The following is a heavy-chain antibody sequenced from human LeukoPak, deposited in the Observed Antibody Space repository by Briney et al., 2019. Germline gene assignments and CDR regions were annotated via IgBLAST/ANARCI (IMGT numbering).Heavy chain of an antibody. D-gene: IGHD4/OR15-4a*01. CDR3: ARGRMMLRGYFDY. CDR1: GGSFSGYY. Sequence: SETLSLTCAVYGGSFSGYYWSWIRQPPGKGLEWIGEINHSGSTNYNPSLKSRVTISVDTSKNQFSLKLSSVTAEDTAVYYCARGRMMLRGYFDYWGQGTLVTVSS. CDR2: INHSGST. V-gene: IGHV4-34*01. J-gene: IGHJ4*02.